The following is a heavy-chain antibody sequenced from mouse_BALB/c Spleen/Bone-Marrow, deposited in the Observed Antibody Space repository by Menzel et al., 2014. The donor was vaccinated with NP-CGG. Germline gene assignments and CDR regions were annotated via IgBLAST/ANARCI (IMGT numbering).Heavy chain of an antibody. CDR2: INSYGGST. CDR3: AGSYYGSTFDY. V-gene: IGHV5-6-2*01. J-gene: IGHJ2*01. Sequence: EVKVVESGGGLVKLGGSLKLSCAASGFTFSSYYMSWVRQTPEKRLELVAAINSYGGSTYYPDTVKGRFTISRDNAENTLYLQMSSLKSEDTALYYCAGSYYGSTFDYWGQGTTLTVSS. D-gene: IGHD1-1*01. CDR1: GFTFSSYY.